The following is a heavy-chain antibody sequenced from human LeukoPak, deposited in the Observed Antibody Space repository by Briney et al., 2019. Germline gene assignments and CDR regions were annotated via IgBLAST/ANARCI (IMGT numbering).Heavy chain of an antibody. CDR2: NYYSGST. J-gene: IGHJ2*01. Sequence: SETLSLTCTVSGGSISSYYWSWIRQPPGKGLEWIGYNYYSGSTNYNPSLKSRVTISVDTSKNQFSLKLSSVTAADTAVYYCASLDYYDSSGYQNWYFDLWGRGTLVTVSS. V-gene: IGHV4-59*08. D-gene: IGHD3-22*01. CDR3: ASLDYYDSSGYQNWYFDL. CDR1: GGSISSYY.